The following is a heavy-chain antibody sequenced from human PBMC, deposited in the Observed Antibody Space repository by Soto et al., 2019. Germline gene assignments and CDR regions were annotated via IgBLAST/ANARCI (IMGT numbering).Heavy chain of an antibody. CDR2: ISSSSSTI. V-gene: IGHV3-48*01. CDR1: GFTFSSYS. CDR3: AKVGRAGWGYYDSSGYYRTHAFDI. D-gene: IGHD3-22*01. J-gene: IGHJ3*02. Sequence: GGSLRLSCAASGFTFSSYSMNWVRQAPGKGLEWVSYISSSSSTIYYADSVKGRFTISRDNSKNTLYLQMNSLRAEDTAVYYCAKVGRAGWGYYDSSGYYRTHAFDIWGQGTMVTVSS.